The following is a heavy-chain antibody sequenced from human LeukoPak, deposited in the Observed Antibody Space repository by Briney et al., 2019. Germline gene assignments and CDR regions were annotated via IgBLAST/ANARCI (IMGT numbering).Heavy chain of an antibody. D-gene: IGHD5-12*01. V-gene: IGHV1-46*01. CDR3: ARDPSGYHYFDY. J-gene: IGHJ4*02. Sequence: ASVKVSCKASGYTFTGYYMHWVRQAPGQGLECMGIINPSGGSTSYAQNFQGRVTMTRDTSTSTVYMELSSLRFEDTAVYYCARDPSGYHYFDYWGQGTLVTVSS. CDR2: INPSGGST. CDR1: GYTFTGYY.